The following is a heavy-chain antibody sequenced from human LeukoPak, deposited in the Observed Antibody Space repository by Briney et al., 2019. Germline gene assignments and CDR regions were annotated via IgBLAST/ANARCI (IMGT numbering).Heavy chain of an antibody. CDR2: ILYSGKT. CDR1: GGSISRHY. V-gene: IGHV4-59*11. Sequence: SETLSLTCNVSGGSISRHYWTWIRQPPGKGLEWIGNILYSGKTHYNPSLKSRVTMSVDMSKNQFSLKLSSVTAADTAVYYCARDAYFDFWGQGTLVTVSS. CDR3: ARDAYFDF. J-gene: IGHJ4*02.